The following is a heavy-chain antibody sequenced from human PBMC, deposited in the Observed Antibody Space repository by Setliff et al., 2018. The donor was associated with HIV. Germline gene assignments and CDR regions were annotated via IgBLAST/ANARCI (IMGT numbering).Heavy chain of an antibody. CDR2: IYHSGST. CDR1: GYSISSGYY. CDR3: ASVGSGWSHNWFDP. Sequence: SETLSLTCTVSGYSISSGYYWGWIRQPPGKWLEWLGSIYHSGSTYYNPSLKSRVTISVDTSKNQFSLKLSSVTAADTAVYYCASVGSGWSHNWFDPWGQGTLVTVSS. D-gene: IGHD6-19*01. V-gene: IGHV4-38-2*02. J-gene: IGHJ5*02.